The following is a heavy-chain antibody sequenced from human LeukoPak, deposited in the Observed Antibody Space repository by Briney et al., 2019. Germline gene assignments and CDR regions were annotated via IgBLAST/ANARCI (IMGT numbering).Heavy chain of an antibody. V-gene: IGHV3-48*02. Sequence: GGSLRLSCAASGFAFNTYSMNWVRQAPGKGLQWVSSITTSSTTKYYADSVKGRFTISRDNAKNSLYLQMDSLRDEDTAVYYCVRDAAYSAFNMWGQGTMVTASS. CDR2: ITTSSTTK. CDR1: GFAFNTYS. D-gene: IGHD4-11*01. J-gene: IGHJ3*02. CDR3: VRDAAYSAFNM.